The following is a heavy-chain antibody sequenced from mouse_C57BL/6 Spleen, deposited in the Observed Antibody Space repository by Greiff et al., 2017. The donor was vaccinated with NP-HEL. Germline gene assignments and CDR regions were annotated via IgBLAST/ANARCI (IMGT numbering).Heavy chain of an antibody. Sequence: VQVVESGPELVKPGASVKLSCKASGYTFTSYDINWVKQRPGQGLEWIGWIYPRDGSTKYNEKFKGKATLTVDTSSSTAYMELHSLTSEDSAVYFCAREDSSGYVWFAYWGQGTLVTVSA. V-gene: IGHV1-85*01. CDR2: IYPRDGST. J-gene: IGHJ3*01. D-gene: IGHD3-2*02. CDR1: GYTFTSYD. CDR3: AREDSSGYVWFAY.